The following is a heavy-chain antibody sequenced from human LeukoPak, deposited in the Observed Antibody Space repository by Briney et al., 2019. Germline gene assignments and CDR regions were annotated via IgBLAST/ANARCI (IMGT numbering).Heavy chain of an antibody. D-gene: IGHD3-3*02. CDR2: IYYSGST. CDR1: GGSISSYY. Sequence: SETLSLTCTVSGGSISSYYWSWIRQPPGKGLEWIGYIYYSGSTNYNPSLKSRVTISVDTSKNQFSLKLSSVTAADTAVYYCARQYIFGVTSWFDPWGQGTLVTVSS. CDR3: ARQYIFGVTSWFDP. J-gene: IGHJ5*02. V-gene: IGHV4-59*08.